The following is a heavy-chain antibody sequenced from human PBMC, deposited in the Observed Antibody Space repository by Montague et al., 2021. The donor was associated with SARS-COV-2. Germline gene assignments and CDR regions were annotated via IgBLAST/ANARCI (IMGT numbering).Heavy chain of an antibody. J-gene: IGHJ4*02. CDR2: TYDSGST. D-gene: IGHD4-17*01. CDR3: ARENTVTTFGGPYYIDS. V-gene: IGHV4-59*02. Sequence: SETLSLTCIVSGSSVRSYYWSWIRQPPGKGLEWIGYTYDSGSTNYNPSXXSRVTISVDTSKNQFSLKLSSVTAADTAVYYCARENTVTTFGGPYYIDSWGQGTLVTVSA. CDR1: GSSVRSYY.